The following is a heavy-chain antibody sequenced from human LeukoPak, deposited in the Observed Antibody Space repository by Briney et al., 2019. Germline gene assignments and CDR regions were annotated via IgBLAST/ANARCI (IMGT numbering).Heavy chain of an antibody. CDR2: IYYSGST. D-gene: IGHD3-9*01. Sequence: SETLSLTCTVSGGSISRYYWSWIRQPPGKGLEWIGYIYYSGSTNYNPSLKSRVTISVDTSKNQFSLKLSSVTAADTAVYYCARVWGYDILTGYYYYYYGMDVWGQGTTVTVSS. J-gene: IGHJ6*02. V-gene: IGHV4-59*01. CDR1: GGSISRYY. CDR3: ARVWGYDILTGYYYYYYGMDV.